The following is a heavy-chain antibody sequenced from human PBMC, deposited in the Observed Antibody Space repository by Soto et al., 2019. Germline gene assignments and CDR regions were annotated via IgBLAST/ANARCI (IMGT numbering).Heavy chain of an antibody. CDR2: IYAGDSDT. V-gene: IGHV5-51*01. CDR1: GYRFSSYW. D-gene: IGHD3-22*01. J-gene: IGHJ3*02. CDR3: ARQEYSSGYYLGAFDI. Sequence: PGESLKISCKGSGYRFSSYWIGWVRQMPGKGLEWMGIIYAGDSDTRYSPSFQGQVTISADKSFSTAYLQWSSLKASDTAMYYCARQEYSSGYYLGAFDIWGQGTMVTVSS.